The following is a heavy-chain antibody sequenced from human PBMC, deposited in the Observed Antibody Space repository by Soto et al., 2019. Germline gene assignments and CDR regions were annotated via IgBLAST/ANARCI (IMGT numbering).Heavy chain of an antibody. Sequence: QVQLVQSGAEVKKPGSSVKVSCKASGGTFSSYTISWVRQAPGQGLEWMGRIIPILGIANYAQKFQGRVTITADKSTSTAYMELSSLRSEDTAVYYCARDSAYSGSSYSVAGYYYFDYWGQGTLVTVSS. CDR2: IIPILGIA. CDR1: GGTFSSYT. V-gene: IGHV1-69*08. CDR3: ARDSAYSGSSYSVAGYYYFDY. J-gene: IGHJ4*02. D-gene: IGHD6-19*01.